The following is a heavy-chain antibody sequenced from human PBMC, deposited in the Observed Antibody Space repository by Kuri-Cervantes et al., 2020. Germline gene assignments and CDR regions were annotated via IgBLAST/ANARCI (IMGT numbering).Heavy chain of an antibody. J-gene: IGHJ4*02. CDR2: XNPXXGNT. V-gene: IGHV1-8*01. D-gene: IGHD4-11*01. Sequence: ASVKVXXXXSXYXXXTYDIXWVRQAXXQGXXXMXXXNPXXGNTGXXQXFQGXXTMTRDTXISTAYMXXXRLTSDDTAXXYCAXASFYXNYRFDYWGQGTLVTVSS. CDR1: XYXXXTYD. CDR3: AXASFYXNYRFDY.